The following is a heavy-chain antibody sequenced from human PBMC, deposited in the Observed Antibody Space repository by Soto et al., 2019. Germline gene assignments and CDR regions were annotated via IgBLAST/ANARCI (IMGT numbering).Heavy chain of an antibody. J-gene: IGHJ4*02. V-gene: IGHV4-34*01. CDR2: INHSGST. CDR3: ARGVAGSGWSFDY. CDR1: GGSFSGYY. Sequence: SETLSLTCAVYGGSFSGYYWSWIRQPPGKGLEWIGEINHSGSTNYNPSLKSRVTISVDTSKNQFSLKLSSVTAADTAVYYCARGVAGSGWSFDYWGQGTLVTVSS. D-gene: IGHD6-19*01.